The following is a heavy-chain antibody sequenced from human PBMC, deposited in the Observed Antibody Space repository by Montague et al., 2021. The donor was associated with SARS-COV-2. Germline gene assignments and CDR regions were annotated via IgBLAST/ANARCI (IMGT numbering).Heavy chain of an antibody. V-gene: IGHV4-39*07. CDR2: IYYSGST. D-gene: IGHD6-13*01. J-gene: IGHJ6*02. Sequence: IYYSGSTYYNPSLKSRVTISVDTSKNQFSLQLSSVTAADTAVDYCARVGRQQLVRLSGMDVWGQGMTVTVSS. CDR3: ARVGRQQLVRLSGMDV.